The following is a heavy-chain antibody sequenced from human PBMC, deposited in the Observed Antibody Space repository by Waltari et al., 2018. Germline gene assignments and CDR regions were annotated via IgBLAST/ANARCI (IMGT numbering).Heavy chain of an antibody. CDR2: IYTSGST. CDR3: ARGRITMVRGGYYCDY. V-gene: IGHV4-61*02. D-gene: IGHD3-10*01. CDR1: GGSIRSGSYY. J-gene: IGHJ4*02. Sequence: QVQLQESGPGLVKPSQTLSLTCTVSGGSIRSGSYYWSWIRQPAGKGLEWIGRIYTSGSTNYNPSLKSRVTISVDTSKNQFSLKLSSVTAADTAVYYCARGRITMVRGGYYCDYWGQGTLVTVSS.